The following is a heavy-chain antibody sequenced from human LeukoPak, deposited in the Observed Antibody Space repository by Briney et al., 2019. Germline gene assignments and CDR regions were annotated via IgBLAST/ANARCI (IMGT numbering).Heavy chain of an antibody. CDR1: GFTFRSYW. V-gene: IGHV3-7*01. CDR3: ARLSDPYYYYYGMDV. CDR2: IKQDGSEK. Sequence: HPGGSLRLSCAASGFTFRSYWMSWVRQAPGKGLEWVANIKQDGSEKYYVDSVKGRFTISRDNAYTSLYLQMSSLRVGDTAVYYCARLSDPYYYYYGMDVWGQGTTVTVSS. D-gene: IGHD2/OR15-2a*01. J-gene: IGHJ6*02.